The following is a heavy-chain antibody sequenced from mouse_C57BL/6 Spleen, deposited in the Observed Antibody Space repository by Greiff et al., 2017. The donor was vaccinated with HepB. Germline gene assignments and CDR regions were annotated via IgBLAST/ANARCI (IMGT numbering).Heavy chain of an antibody. CDR1: GFTFSSYA. D-gene: IGHD1-1*01. Sequence: EVHLVESGGGLVKPGGSLKLSCAASGFTFSSYAMSWVRQTPEKRLEWVATISDGGSYTYYPDNVKGRFTISRDNAKNNLYLQMSHLKSEDTAMYYCARDSYYYGSSYGYFDVCATGTPSTVSS. J-gene: IGHJ1*03. V-gene: IGHV5-4*01. CDR2: ISDGGSYT. CDR3: ARDSYYYGSSYGYFDV.